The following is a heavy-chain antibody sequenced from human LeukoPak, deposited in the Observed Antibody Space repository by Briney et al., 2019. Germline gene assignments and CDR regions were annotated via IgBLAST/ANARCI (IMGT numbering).Heavy chain of an antibody. CDR3: ASRGGYSSSSPLDY. Sequence: ASVKVSCKASGYTFTSYGISWVRQAPGQGLEWMGWISAYNGNTNYEQKLQGRVTMTTGTSPSTDYMEMRSLRSEDTAVYYCASRGGYSSSSPLDYWGQGTLVTVSS. V-gene: IGHV1-18*01. CDR2: ISAYNGNT. J-gene: IGHJ4*02. CDR1: GYTFTSYG. D-gene: IGHD6-6*01.